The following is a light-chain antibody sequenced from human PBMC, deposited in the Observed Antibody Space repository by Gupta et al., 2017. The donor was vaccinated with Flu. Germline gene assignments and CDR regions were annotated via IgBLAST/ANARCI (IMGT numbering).Light chain of an antibody. V-gene: IGKV2-30*01. CDR1: QGLVYSDGNTY. Sequence: DVVMTQSPLSLPVTLGQPASISCRSSQGLVYSDGNTYLHWFQQRPGQSPRRLLYQVSYRDSGVPDRFGGSGSGTDFTLKVSRVEAEDVGIYFCMQGAHWPWAFGQGTTVEIK. CDR3: MQGAHWPWA. J-gene: IGKJ1*01. CDR2: QVS.